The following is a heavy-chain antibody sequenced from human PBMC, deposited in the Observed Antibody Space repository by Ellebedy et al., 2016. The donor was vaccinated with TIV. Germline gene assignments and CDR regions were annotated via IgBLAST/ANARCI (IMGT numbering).Heavy chain of an antibody. V-gene: IGHV4-39*01. CDR1: GASISNNDFY. D-gene: IGHD3-16*01. CDR3: ARIGGQMRGTSWFSP. Sequence: SETLSLTXTVSGASISNNDFYWGWVRQPPGKALEWIAIIYHTGDTSYNPSLKSRVSMSVDTSRNQSSVRLRSVTATDTAVYYCARIGGQMRGTSWFSPWGQGIRVTVSS. CDR2: IYHTGDT. J-gene: IGHJ5*02.